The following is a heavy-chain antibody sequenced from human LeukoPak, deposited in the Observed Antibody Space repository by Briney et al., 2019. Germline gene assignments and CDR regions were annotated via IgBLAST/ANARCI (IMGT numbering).Heavy chain of an antibody. CDR2: ISAYNGNT. Sequence: SVKVSFKASGYTFTSYGISWVRQAPGQGLEWMGWISAYNGNTNYAQKLQGRVTMTTDTSTSTAYMELRSLRSDDTAVYYCARVSNRYCSGGSCLGVDYWGQGTLVTVSS. CDR3: ARVSNRYCSGGSCLGVDY. J-gene: IGHJ4*02. D-gene: IGHD2-15*01. CDR1: GYTFTSYG. V-gene: IGHV1-18*01.